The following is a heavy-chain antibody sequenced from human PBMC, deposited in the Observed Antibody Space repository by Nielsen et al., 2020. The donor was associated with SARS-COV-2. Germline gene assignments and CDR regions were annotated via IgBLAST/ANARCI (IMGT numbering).Heavy chain of an antibody. Sequence: SVKVSCKASGGTFSSYTISWVRQAPGQGLEWMGRIIPILGIANYAQKFQGRVTITADKSTSTAYMELSSLRSEDTAVYYCAREMDSFESLDYWGQGTLVTVSS. J-gene: IGHJ4*02. CDR3: AREMDSFESLDY. D-gene: IGHD3/OR15-3a*01. V-gene: IGHV1-69*04. CDR2: IIPILGIA. CDR1: GGTFSSYT.